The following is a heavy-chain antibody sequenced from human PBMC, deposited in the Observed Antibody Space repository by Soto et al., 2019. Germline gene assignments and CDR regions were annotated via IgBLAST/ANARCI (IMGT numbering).Heavy chain of an antibody. CDR2: MNPNSGNT. D-gene: IGHD4-4*01. J-gene: IGHJ6*02. CDR1: GYTFTSYD. V-gene: IGHV1-8*01. Sequence: QVQLVQSGAEVKKPGASVKVSCKASGYTFTSYDINWVRQATGQGLEWMGWMNPNSGNTAYAQKFQGRVTMTRNTXIXTXYMELSSLRSEDTAVYYCAKTYTVTQPYYYYYGMDVWGQGTTVTVSS. CDR3: AKTYTVTQPYYYYYGMDV.